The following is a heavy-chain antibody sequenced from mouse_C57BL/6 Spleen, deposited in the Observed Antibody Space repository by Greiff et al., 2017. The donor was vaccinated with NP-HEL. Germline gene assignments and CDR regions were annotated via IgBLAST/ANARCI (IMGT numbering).Heavy chain of an antibody. J-gene: IGHJ4*01. CDR1: GYTFTSYW. Sequence: QVQLQQPGAELVKPGASVKLSCKASGYTFTSYWMQWVKQRPGQGLEWIGEIDPSDSYTNYNQKFKGKATLTVDTSSSTAYMQRSSLTSEDSAVYYCARSGLGNYYAMDYWGQGTSVTVSS. CDR2: IDPSDSYT. CDR3: ARSGLGNYYAMDY. D-gene: IGHD2-2*01. V-gene: IGHV1-50*01.